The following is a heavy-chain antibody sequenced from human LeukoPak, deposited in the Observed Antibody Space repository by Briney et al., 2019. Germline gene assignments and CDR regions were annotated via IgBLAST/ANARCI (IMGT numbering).Heavy chain of an antibody. CDR3: ARLADIVVIPAAIWGFNWFDP. CDR2: INPGDSDT. CDR1: GYIFTSYW. V-gene: IGHV5-51*01. J-gene: IGHJ5*02. D-gene: IGHD2-2*02. Sequence: VESLQISCKGSGYIFTSYWIGWVRQLPGKGLEWMGIINPGDSDTRYSPSFQCQVTFSADKSISTAYLQWTNLKASDTAIYYCARLADIVVIPAAIWGFNWFDPWGQGTLVTVSS.